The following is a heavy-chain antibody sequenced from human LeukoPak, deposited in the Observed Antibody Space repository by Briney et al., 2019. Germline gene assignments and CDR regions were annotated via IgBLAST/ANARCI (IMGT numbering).Heavy chain of an antibody. CDR1: GGSFSGYY. V-gene: IGHV4-34*01. Sequence: PSETLSLTCAVYGGSFSGYYWSWIRQPPGKGLEWIGEINHSGSTNYNPSLKSRVTISVDTSKNQFSLKLSSVTAADTAVYYCARGFGYYGMDVWGQGTTVTVSS. J-gene: IGHJ6*02. CDR3: ARGFGYYGMDV. D-gene: IGHD3-16*01. CDR2: INHSGST.